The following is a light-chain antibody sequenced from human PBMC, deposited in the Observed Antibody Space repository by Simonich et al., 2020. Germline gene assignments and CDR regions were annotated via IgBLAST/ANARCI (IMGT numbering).Light chain of an antibody. Sequence: NFMLTQPHSVSESPGKTVTISCTRRSGSIASNYVQWYQQRPGSAPTTVFYEDNQRPSGVPDRFSGAIDSSSNSASLTISGLKTEDEADYYCQSYDSAWVFGGGTKLTVL. CDR3: QSYDSAWV. J-gene: IGLJ3*02. V-gene: IGLV6-57*03. CDR1: SGSIASNY. CDR2: EDN.